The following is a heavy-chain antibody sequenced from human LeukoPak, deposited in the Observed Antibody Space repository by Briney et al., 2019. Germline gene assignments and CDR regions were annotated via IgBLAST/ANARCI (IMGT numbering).Heavy chain of an antibody. D-gene: IGHD4-17*01. CDR1: GFTVSSNY. CDR3: AREGADGDYQYYFDY. J-gene: IGHJ4*02. V-gene: IGHV3-53*01. CDR2: IYSGGST. Sequence: GGSLRLSCAASGFTVSSNYMSWVRQAPGKGLEWVSVIYSGGSTYYADSVKGRFTISRDNSKNTLYLQMNSLRAEDTAVYYCAREGADGDYQYYFDYRGQGTLVTVSS.